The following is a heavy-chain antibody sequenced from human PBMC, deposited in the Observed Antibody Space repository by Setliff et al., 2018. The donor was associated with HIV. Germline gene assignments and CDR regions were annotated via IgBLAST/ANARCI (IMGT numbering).Heavy chain of an antibody. J-gene: IGHJ4*02. CDR3: ATDRPRLERHYYDSSGYLDS. Sequence: GGSLRLSCVASGFSFSDAWVSWVRQAPGKGLEYVGRIKRKSDGGTTEYTAPVKGRFTISRDDSKNTLYLQMNSLKTEDTAVYYCATDRPRLERHYYDSSGYLDSWGQGTLVTVSS. V-gene: IGHV3-15*01. CDR2: IKRKSDGGTT. D-gene: IGHD3-22*01. CDR1: GFSFSDAW.